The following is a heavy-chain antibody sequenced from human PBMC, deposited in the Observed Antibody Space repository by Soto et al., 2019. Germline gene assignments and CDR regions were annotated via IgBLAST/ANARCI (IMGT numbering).Heavy chain of an antibody. CDR2: IYYSGST. J-gene: IGHJ2*01. Sequence: QVQLQESGPGLVKPSQTLSLTCTVSGGSISSGDYYWSWIRQPPGKGLEWIGYIYYSGSTYYNPSLKSRVTISVDTSKNPFSLKLSSVTAADTAVYYCARLPYCSSTSCYAWYFDLWGRGTLVTVSS. CDR3: ARLPYCSSTSCYAWYFDL. CDR1: GGSISSGDYY. D-gene: IGHD2-2*01. V-gene: IGHV4-30-4*01.